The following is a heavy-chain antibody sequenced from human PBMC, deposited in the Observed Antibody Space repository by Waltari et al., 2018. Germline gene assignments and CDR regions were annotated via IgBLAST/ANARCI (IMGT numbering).Heavy chain of an antibody. V-gene: IGHV1-69*12. CDR1: GGTFSSYA. CDR2: IIPIFGTA. J-gene: IGHJ4*02. CDR3: ARQANYYYDSSGYSYFDY. D-gene: IGHD3-22*01. Sequence: QVQLVQSGAEVKKPGSSVKVSCKASGGTFSSYAISWVRQAPGQGLEWMGWIIPIFGTANYAQKFQGRVTMTADESTSTAYMELSSLRSEDTAVYYCARQANYYYDSSGYSYFDYWGQGTLVTVSS.